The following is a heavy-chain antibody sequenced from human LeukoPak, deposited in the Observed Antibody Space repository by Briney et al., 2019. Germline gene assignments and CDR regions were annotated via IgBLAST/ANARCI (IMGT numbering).Heavy chain of an antibody. CDR3: ARDLYYYDSSNYHDVFDV. D-gene: IGHD3-22*01. CDR1: DYTFTRYG. Sequence: GASVKVSFKASDYTFTRYGISWVRQAPGQGLEWMGWISGYVGNTFYAQKFQGRVTMTTDTSTNTAYMALRSLRSDDTAVYYCARDLYYYDSSNYHDVFDVWGQGTMVTVSS. V-gene: IGHV1-18*01. CDR2: ISGYVGNT. J-gene: IGHJ3*01.